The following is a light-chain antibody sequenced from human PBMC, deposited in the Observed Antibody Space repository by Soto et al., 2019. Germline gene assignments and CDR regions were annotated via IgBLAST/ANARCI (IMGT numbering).Light chain of an antibody. V-gene: IGKV3-20*01. CDR1: QSVSSSY. CDR2: GAS. Sequence: EIVLTQSPGTLSLSPGERATLSCRASQSVSSSYLAWYQQKPGQAPRLLIYGASSRATGIPDRVSGSGSGTDFTLTISRLEPVDFAVYYCQQYGSSQTFGQGTKVEIK. CDR3: QQYGSSQT. J-gene: IGKJ1*01.